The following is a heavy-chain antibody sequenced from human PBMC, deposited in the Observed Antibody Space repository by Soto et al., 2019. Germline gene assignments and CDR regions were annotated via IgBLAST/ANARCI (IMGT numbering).Heavy chain of an antibody. V-gene: IGHV2-5*02. CDR2: IYWDDDK. J-gene: IGHJ4*02. CDR3: AHRVLRTVFGLVTTTAIYFDF. Sequence: QIPLNESGPTQVKPRQTLTLTCTFSGFSLTTSGVGVGWIRQSPGTAPEWLALIYWDDDKRYSQSLKSSLTITKDTSKNHVVLTMADLDPADTATYYCAHRVLRTVFGLVTTTAIYFDFWGQGTPVAVSS. D-gene: IGHD3-3*01. CDR1: GFSLTTSGVG.